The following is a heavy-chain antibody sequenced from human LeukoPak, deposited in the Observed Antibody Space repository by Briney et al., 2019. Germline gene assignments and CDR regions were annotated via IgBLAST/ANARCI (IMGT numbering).Heavy chain of an antibody. J-gene: IGHJ4*02. D-gene: IGHD6-13*01. CDR3: ARLGYSSSWIDY. V-gene: IGHV4-39*01. CDR2: IYYSGST. Sequence: SETLSPTCTVSGGSISSSSYYWGWIRQPPGKGLEWIGSIYYSGSTYYNPSLKSRVTISVDTSKNQFSLKLSSVTAADTAVYYCARLGYSSSWIDYWGQGTLVTVSS. CDR1: GGSISSSSYY.